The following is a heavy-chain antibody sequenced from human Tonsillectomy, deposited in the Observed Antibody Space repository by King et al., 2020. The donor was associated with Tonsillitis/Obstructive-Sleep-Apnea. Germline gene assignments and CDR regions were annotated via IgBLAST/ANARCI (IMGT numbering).Heavy chain of an antibody. CDR3: TTDPTLGYCSSTSCYDAPSVMLDV. J-gene: IGHJ6*04. D-gene: IGHD2-2*01. Sequence: VQLVESGGGLVKPGGSLRLSCAASGFTFSNAWMSWVRQAPGKGLEWVGRIKSKTDGGTTDYAAPVTGRFTISRDDSKNTLYLQMNSLKTEDTAVYYCTTDPTLGYCSSTSCYDAPSVMLDVWGKGTTVTVSS. CDR2: IKSKTDGGTT. CDR1: GFTFSNAW. V-gene: IGHV3-15*01.